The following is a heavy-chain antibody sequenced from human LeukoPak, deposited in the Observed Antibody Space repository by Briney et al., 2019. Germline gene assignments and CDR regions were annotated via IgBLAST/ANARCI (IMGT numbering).Heavy chain of an antibody. Sequence: GASVKVSCKASGGTFSSYASSWVRQAPGQGLEWMGRIIPIIGIENYAQKFQGRVSITADSFTSTAYMELSSLRSEDTAVYYCARGLRITMVRGGTTNYYYGMDVWGQGTTVTVSS. V-gene: IGHV1-69*04. D-gene: IGHD3-10*01. CDR3: ARGLRITMVRGGTTNYYYGMDV. CDR1: GGTFSSYA. J-gene: IGHJ6*02. CDR2: IIPIIGIE.